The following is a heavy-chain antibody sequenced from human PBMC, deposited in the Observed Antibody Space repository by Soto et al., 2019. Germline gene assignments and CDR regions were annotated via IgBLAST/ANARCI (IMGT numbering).Heavy chain of an antibody. Sequence: QITLKESGPTLVKPTQTLTLTCTFSGFSLSTSGVGVGWIRQPPGKALEWLALIYWDDDKRYSPSLKSRLTITKDTSKNQVVLTMTNMDPVDTATYYCAREYDILTGISFDYWGQGTLVTVSS. J-gene: IGHJ4*02. CDR3: AREYDILTGISFDY. CDR1: GFSLSTSGVG. D-gene: IGHD3-9*01. CDR2: IYWDDDK. V-gene: IGHV2-5*02.